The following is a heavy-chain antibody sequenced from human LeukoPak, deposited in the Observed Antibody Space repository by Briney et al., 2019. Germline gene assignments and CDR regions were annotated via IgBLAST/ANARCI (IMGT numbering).Heavy chain of an antibody. CDR1: GGTFSSYA. V-gene: IGHV1-69*13. J-gene: IGHJ4*02. Sequence: SVKVSCKASGGTFSSYAISWVRQAPGQGLEWMGGIIPTFGTANYAQKFQGRVTITADESTSTAYMELSSLRSEDTAVYYCARGAVLRYFDWQYYFDYWGQGTLVTVSS. CDR2: IIPTFGTA. CDR3: ARGAVLRYFDWQYYFDY. D-gene: IGHD3-9*01.